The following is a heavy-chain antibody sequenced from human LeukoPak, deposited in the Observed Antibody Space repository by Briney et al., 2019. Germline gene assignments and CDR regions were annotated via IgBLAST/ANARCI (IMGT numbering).Heavy chain of an antibody. D-gene: IGHD6-6*01. V-gene: IGHV3-23*01. CDR1: GFNFSNYV. J-gene: IGHJ4*02. CDR3: AKDRGLGSIAARPDVYFDY. CDR2: ISGSGGST. Sequence: GGSLRLSCAASGFNFSNYVMHWVRQAPGKGLEWVSAISGSGGSTYYADSVKGRFTISRDNSKNTLYLQMNSLRAEDTAVYYCAKDRGLGSIAARPDVYFDYWGQGTLVTVSS.